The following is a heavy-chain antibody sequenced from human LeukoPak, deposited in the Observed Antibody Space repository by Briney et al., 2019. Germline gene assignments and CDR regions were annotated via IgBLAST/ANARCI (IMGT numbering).Heavy chain of an antibody. CDR3: ARDQEGFDY. CDR2: IYPRDGST. Sequence: ASVKVSCMASGYTFTSNYIHWVRQAPGHGIEWMGMIYPRDGSTSYAQKFQGRVTVPRDTSTSTVHMELSGLRSEDTAVYYCARDQEGFDYWGQGTLVTVSS. CDR1: GYTFTSNY. V-gene: IGHV1-46*01. J-gene: IGHJ4*02.